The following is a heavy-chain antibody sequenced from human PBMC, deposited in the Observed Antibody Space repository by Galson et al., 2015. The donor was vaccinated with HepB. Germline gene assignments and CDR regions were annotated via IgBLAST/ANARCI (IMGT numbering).Heavy chain of an antibody. CDR3: AREREHIVVVTATFFDY. D-gene: IGHD2-21*02. CDR2: IIPILGIA. J-gene: IGHJ4*02. Sequence: SVKVSCKASGGTFSSYAISWVRQAPGQGLEWMGRIIPILGIANYAQKFQGRVTITADKSTSTAYMELSSLRSEDTAVYYCAREREHIVVVTATFFDYWGQGTLVTVSS. V-gene: IGHV1-69*04. CDR1: GGTFSSYA.